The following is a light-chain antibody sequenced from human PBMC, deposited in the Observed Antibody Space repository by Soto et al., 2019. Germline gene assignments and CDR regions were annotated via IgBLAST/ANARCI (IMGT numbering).Light chain of an antibody. CDR1: QSVSIND. J-gene: IGKJ1*01. Sequence: EIVLTQSPGTLSLSPGERATLSCRASQSVSINDLAWYQQKPGQAPRLLIYCASIRATGITDRFSGSGSGTDFTLTISRLEPEDFAVYYCQQYGRSSWTFGQGTKVEVQ. V-gene: IGKV3-20*01. CDR3: QQYGRSSWT. CDR2: CAS.